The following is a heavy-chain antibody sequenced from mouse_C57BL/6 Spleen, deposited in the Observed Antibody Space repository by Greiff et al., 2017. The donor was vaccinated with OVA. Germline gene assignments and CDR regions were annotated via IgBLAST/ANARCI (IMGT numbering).Heavy chain of an antibody. J-gene: IGHJ2*01. CDR3: ARWLGRGY. CDR1: GYTFTSYW. Sequence: QVQLQQPGAELVKPGASVKLSCKASGYTFTSYWMQWVKQRPGQGLEWIGEIDPSDSYTNYNQKFKGKATLTVDTSSSTAYMQLSSLTSEDSAVYYCARWLGRGYWGKGTTLTVSS. D-gene: IGHD4-1*01. V-gene: IGHV1-50*01. CDR2: IDPSDSYT.